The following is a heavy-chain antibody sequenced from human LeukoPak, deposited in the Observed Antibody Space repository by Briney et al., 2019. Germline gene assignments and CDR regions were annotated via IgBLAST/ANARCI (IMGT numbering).Heavy chain of an antibody. J-gene: IGHJ4*02. CDR1: GFTFSSYG. V-gene: IGHV3-30*02. CDR3: ARRDYFDY. CDR2: IRYDGSNK. Sequence: GGSLRLSCAASGFTFSSYGMHWVRQAPGKGLEWVTFIRYDGSNKYYADSVKGRFTISRDNAKNSLYLQMNSLRAEDTAVYYCARRDYFDYWGQGTLVTVSS. D-gene: IGHD5-24*01.